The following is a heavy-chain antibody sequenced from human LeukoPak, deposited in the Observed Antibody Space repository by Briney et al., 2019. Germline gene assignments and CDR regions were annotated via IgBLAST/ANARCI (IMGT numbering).Heavy chain of an antibody. CDR3: ARAMTTVTPIDY. CDR2: IYYSGST. D-gene: IGHD4-17*01. CDR1: GGSISSYY. V-gene: IGHV4-59*01. Sequence: QSSETLSLTCTVSGGSISSYYWSWIRQPPGKGLEWIGYIYYSGSTNYNPSLKSRVTISVDTSKNQSSLKLSSVTAADTAVYYCARAMTTVTPIDYWGQGTLVTVSS. J-gene: IGHJ4*02.